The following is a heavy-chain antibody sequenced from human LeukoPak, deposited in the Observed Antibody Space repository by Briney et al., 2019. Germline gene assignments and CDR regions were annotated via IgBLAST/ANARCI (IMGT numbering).Heavy chain of an antibody. D-gene: IGHD4-23*01. CDR3: ATDIYGGNPRLAH. V-gene: IGHV1-24*01. CDR1: GYTLTELF. J-gene: IGHJ5*02. Sequence: ASVKVSCKVSGYTLTELFMHWVRQAPGKGLEWMGGFDPEDGETIYAQKFQGRVTMTEDTSTDTDYMELSSLRSEDTALYYCATDIYGGNPRLAHWGQGTLVTVSS. CDR2: FDPEDGET.